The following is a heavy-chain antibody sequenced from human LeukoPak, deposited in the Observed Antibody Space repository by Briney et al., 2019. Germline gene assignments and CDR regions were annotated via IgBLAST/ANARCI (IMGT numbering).Heavy chain of an antibody. D-gene: IGHD3-22*01. V-gene: IGHV5-51*01. CDR1: GYSFTSYW. CDR2: IYPGDSDT. Sequence: GESLKISRKGSGYSFTSYWIGWVRQMPGKGLEWMGIIYPGDSDTRYSPSFQGQVTISADKSISTAYLQWSSLKASDTAMYYCARRTYYYDSSEYSYYFDYWGQGTLVTVSS. CDR3: ARRTYYYDSSEYSYYFDY. J-gene: IGHJ4*02.